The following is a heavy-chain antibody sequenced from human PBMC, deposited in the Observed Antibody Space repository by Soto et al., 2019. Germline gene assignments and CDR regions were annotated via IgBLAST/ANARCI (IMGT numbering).Heavy chain of an antibody. CDR1: GFTFSSYS. J-gene: IGHJ3*02. CDR3: ARDPQYYYDSSGYYPGTFDI. Sequence: PGGSLRLSCAASGFTFSSYSMNWVRQAPGKGLEWVSSISSSSGYIYYADSVKGRFTISRDNAKNSLYLQMNSLRAEDTAVYYCARDPQYYYDSSGYYPGTFDIWGQGTMVTVSS. CDR2: ISSSSGYI. V-gene: IGHV3-21*01. D-gene: IGHD3-22*01.